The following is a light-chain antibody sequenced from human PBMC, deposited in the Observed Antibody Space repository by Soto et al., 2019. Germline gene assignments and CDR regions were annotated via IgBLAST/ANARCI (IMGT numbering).Light chain of an antibody. J-gene: IGLJ2*01. CDR3: SSFTSTNTVL. CDR1: SSDVGGYTY. V-gene: IGLV2-14*01. CDR2: NVS. Sequence: QSVLTQPASVSGSPGQSITISCTGTSSDVGGYTYVSWYQQHPGKAPKLMIYNVSNRPSGVSNRFSGSKSGNTASLTISGLQAEDEGHYYCSSFTSTNTVLFGGGTKLTVL.